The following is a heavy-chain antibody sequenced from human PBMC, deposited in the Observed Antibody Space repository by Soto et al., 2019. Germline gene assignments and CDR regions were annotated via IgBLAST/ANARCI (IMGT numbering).Heavy chain of an antibody. V-gene: IGHV4-61*01. J-gene: IGHJ4*02. CDR2: IYYSGST. D-gene: IGHD2-15*01. Sequence: PSETLSLTCTVSGGSVSSGSYYWSWIRQPPXKGLEWIGYIYYSGSTNYNPSLKSRVTISVDTSKNQFSLKLSSVTAADTAVYYCARGGGDIEYCSGGSCYLADYWGQGTLVTVSS. CDR3: ARGGGDIEYCSGGSCYLADY. CDR1: GGSVSSGSYY.